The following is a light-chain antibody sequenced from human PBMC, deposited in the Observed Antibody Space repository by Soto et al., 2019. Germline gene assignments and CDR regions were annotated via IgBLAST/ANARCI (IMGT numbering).Light chain of an antibody. J-gene: IGKJ1*01. CDR1: QGISNS. Sequence: DVHRTQYPYSLSASVGDRVTITCRASQGISNSLAWYQQRPGRVPKLLIYGASNLQSEVPSRFSGSGSGTDFTLTISSLQPEDVATYYCQKYDSAARTVGQVTKM. CDR2: GAS. CDR3: QKYDSAART. V-gene: IGKV1-27*01.